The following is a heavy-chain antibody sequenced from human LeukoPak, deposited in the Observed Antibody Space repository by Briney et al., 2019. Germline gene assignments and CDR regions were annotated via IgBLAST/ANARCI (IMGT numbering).Heavy chain of an antibody. J-gene: IGHJ4*02. D-gene: IGHD2-15*01. Sequence: SQTLSLTCAISGDSVSSNSAAWNWIRQSPSRGLEWQGRTYYRSKWYSDYPVSVKSRVTINPDTSKNQFSLQLSSVTPEDTAVYYCARSRSESGLLFDYWGQGTLVTVSS. CDR2: TYYRSKWYS. CDR3: ARSRSESGLLFDY. CDR1: GDSVSSNSAA. V-gene: IGHV6-1*01.